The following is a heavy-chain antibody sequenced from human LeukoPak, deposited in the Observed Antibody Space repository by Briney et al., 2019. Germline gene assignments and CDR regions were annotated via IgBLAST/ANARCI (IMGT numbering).Heavy chain of an antibody. J-gene: IGHJ3*02. CDR2: ISSSGSTI. V-gene: IGHV3-11*04. CDR3: ARGYTAMPNSFDI. Sequence: GGSLRLSCAASGFTFSDYYMSWIRQAPGKGLEWVSYISSSGSTIYYADSVKGRFTISRDNAKCSLYLQMNSLRAEDTAVYYCARGYTAMPNSFDIWGQGTMVTVSS. D-gene: IGHD5-18*01. CDR1: GFTFSDYY.